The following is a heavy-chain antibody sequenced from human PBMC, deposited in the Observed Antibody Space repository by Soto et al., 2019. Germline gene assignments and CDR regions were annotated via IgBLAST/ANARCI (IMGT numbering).Heavy chain of an antibody. V-gene: IGHV1-46*01. CDR3: ARDPSVRGVIFYYYGMDV. D-gene: IGHD3-10*01. CDR1: GYTFTSYY. Sequence: ASVKVSCKASGYTFTSYYMHWVRQAPGQGLEWMGIINPSGGSTSYAQKFQGRVTITRDTSASTVYMELSSLRSEDTAVYYCARDPSVRGVIFYYYGMDVWGQGTTVTVSS. CDR2: INPSGGST. J-gene: IGHJ6*02.